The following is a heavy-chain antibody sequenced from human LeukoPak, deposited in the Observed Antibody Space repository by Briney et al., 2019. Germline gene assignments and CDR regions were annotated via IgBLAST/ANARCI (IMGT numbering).Heavy chain of an antibody. J-gene: IGHJ3*02. CDR3: ARALSVVTARGVDAFDI. CDR1: GFIFRDFS. Sequence: GGSLRLSCSVSGFIFRDFSMSWVRQAPGKGLEWVAKMNEYGSEIFYVDSVKGRFTISRDNSKNTLYLQMGSLRAEDMAVYYCARALSVVTARGVDAFDIWGQGTMVTVSS. CDR2: MNEYGSEI. V-gene: IGHV3-7*01. D-gene: IGHD2-21*02.